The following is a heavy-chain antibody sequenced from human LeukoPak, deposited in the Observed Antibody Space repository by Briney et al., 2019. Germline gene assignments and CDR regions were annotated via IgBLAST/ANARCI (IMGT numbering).Heavy chain of an antibody. CDR3: ARGGDSSSWFTSPDY. CDR2: INPNSGGT. CDR1: GYTFTGYY. Sequence: ASVKVSCKASGYTFTGYYMHWVRQAPGQGLEWTGWINPNSGGTNYAQKFQGRVTMTRDTSISTAYMELSRLRSDDTAVYYCARGGDSSSWFTSPDYWGQGTLVTVSS. D-gene: IGHD6-13*01. J-gene: IGHJ4*02. V-gene: IGHV1-2*02.